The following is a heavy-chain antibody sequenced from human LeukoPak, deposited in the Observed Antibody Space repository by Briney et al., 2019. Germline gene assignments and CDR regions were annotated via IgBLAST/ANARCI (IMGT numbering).Heavy chain of an antibody. CDR2: ISWNSGSI. D-gene: IGHD3-16*01. V-gene: IGHV3-9*01. CDR1: GFTFDDYA. Sequence: GRSLRLSCAASGFTFDDYAMHWVRQAPGKGLEWVSGISWNSGSIGYADSVKDRFTISRDNAKNSLYLQMNSLRAEDTALYYCAKEDRRGRHFDYWGQGTLVTVSS. J-gene: IGHJ4*02. CDR3: AKEDRRGRHFDY.